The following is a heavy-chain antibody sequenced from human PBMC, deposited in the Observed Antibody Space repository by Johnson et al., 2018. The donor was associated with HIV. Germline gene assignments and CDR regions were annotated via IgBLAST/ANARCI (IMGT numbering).Heavy chain of an antibody. D-gene: IGHD6-13*01. V-gene: IGHV3-9*01. J-gene: IGHJ3*02. CDR2: ISWNSGSI. CDR1: GFTFDDYA. Sequence: VQLVESGGGLVQPGRSLRLSCAASGFTFDDYAMHWVRQAPGKGLEWVSGISWNSGSIGYADSVKGRFTISRDNAKNSLYLQMNSLRAEDTALYYCAGYSSSWYDAVDIWGQGTMVTVSS. CDR3: AGYSSSWYDAVDI.